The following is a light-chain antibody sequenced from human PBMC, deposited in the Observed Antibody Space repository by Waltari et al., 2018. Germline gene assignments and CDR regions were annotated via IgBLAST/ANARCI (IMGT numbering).Light chain of an antibody. CDR2: DVT. Sequence: SALTQPRSVSGSPGQSVTISCTGTTNDLGSYNYVSWYQQHPGKAPKLIILDVTKRPSGVPDRLSGSKSGNTASLTISGLRAEDEAEYYCCSYAGRYTWVFGGGTKLTVV. CDR1: TNDLGSYNY. V-gene: IGLV2-11*01. CDR3: CSYAGRYTWV. J-gene: IGLJ3*02.